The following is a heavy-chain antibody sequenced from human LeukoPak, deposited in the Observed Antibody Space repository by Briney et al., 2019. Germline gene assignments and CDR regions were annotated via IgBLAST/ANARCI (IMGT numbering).Heavy chain of an antibody. Sequence: GASVKVSCKASGYTFTSYAMHWVRQAPGQRLEWMGWINAGNGNTKYSQKFQGRVTITRDTSASTAYMELSSLRSEDTAVYYCARVGTDILTGYFNWFDPWGQGTLVTASS. CDR1: GYTFTSYA. J-gene: IGHJ5*02. CDR3: ARVGTDILTGYFNWFDP. CDR2: INAGNGNT. V-gene: IGHV1-3*01. D-gene: IGHD3-9*01.